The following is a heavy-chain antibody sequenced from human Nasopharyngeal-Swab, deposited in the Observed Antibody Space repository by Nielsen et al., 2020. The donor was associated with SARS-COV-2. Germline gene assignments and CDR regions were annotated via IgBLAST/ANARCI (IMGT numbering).Heavy chain of an antibody. CDR1: GFTFNIYA. D-gene: IGHD3-10*01. CDR3: AKDGVVRGDALDL. J-gene: IGHJ3*01. V-gene: IGHV3-23*01. CDR2: VSASGGST. Sequence: ETLSLTCAASGFTFNIYAMAWVRRAPGRGLQWVTGVSASGGSTYYTDSAKGRFSISRDNSKNTLFLQMHSLRVEDTAVYYCAKDGVVRGDALDLWGQGTMVTVSS.